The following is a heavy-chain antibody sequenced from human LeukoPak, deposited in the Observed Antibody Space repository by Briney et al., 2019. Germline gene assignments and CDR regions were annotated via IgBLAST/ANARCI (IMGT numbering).Heavy chain of an antibody. J-gene: IGHJ4*02. CDR1: GYTFTSYG. CDR3: ARGRDVDYYGSGSYLGY. Sequence: GASVKVSCKASGYTFTSYGISWVRQAPGQGLEWMGWISAYNGNTNYAQKLQGRVTMTTDTSTSTAYMELRSLRSDDTAVYYCARGRDVDYYGSGSYLGYWGQGTLVTVSS. CDR2: ISAYNGNT. D-gene: IGHD3-10*01. V-gene: IGHV1-18*04.